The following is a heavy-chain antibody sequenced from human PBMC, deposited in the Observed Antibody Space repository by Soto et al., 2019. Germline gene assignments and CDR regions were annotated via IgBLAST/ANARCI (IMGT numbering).Heavy chain of an antibody. CDR2: IYSGGST. CDR3: ARDLGGGGSPNYYYYYMDV. J-gene: IGHJ6*03. D-gene: IGHD2-15*01. CDR1: GFTVSSNY. Sequence: GGSLRLSCAASGFTVSSNYMSWVRQAPGKGLEWVSVIYSGGSTYYADSVKGRFTISRDNSKNTLYLQMNSLRAEDTAVYYCARDLGGGGSPNYYYYYMDVWGKGTTVTVSS. V-gene: IGHV3-66*01.